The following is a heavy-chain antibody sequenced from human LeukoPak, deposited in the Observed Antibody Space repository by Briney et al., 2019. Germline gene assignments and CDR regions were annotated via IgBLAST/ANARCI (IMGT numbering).Heavy chain of an antibody. J-gene: IGHJ3*02. CDR1: GFTFSSYV. CDR2: ISYEGSNK. V-gene: IGHV3-30*18. CDR3: AKDQRRTKINAFDI. Sequence: PGRSLRLSCAASGFTFSSYVMHWVRQAPGKGLEGVGGISYEGSNKYYADSVKRRLTISRDNSKNTLYLQMNSLRAEDTAVYYCAKDQRRTKINAFDIWGQGTMVTVSS. D-gene: IGHD1-14*01.